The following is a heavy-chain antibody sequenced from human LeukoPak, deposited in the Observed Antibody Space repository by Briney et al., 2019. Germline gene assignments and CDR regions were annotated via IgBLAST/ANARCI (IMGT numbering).Heavy chain of an antibody. J-gene: IGHJ5*02. CDR1: GFTFNTYW. V-gene: IGHV3-74*01. CDR3: ARDITAEGFDP. CDR2: INPDGTVT. D-gene: IGHD3-3*01. Sequence: GGSLRLSCAASGFTFNTYWMHWVRQAPGKGLVWVSPINPDGTVTTYADSVKGRFTISRDNAKNTLYLQMNSLRAEDTAVYYCARDITAEGFDPWGQGTLVTVSS.